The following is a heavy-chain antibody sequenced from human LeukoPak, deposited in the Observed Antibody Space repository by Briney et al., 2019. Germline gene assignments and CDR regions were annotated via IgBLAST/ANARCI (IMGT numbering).Heavy chain of an antibody. CDR2: IYYSGST. D-gene: IGHD1-26*01. CDR3: ARSSQDPQSIVGATRWFDP. CDR1: GGSISSSSYY. V-gene: IGHV4-39*01. J-gene: IGHJ5*02. Sequence: PSETLSLTCTVSGGSISSSSYYWGWIRQPPGKGLEWIGSIYYSGSTYYNPSLKSRVTISVDTSKNQFSLKLSSVTAADTAVYYCARSSQDPQSIVGATRWFDPWGQGTLVTVSS.